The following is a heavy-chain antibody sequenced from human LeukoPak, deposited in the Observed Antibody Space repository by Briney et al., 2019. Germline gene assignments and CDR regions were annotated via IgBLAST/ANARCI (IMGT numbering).Heavy chain of an antibody. V-gene: IGHV3-30-3*01. CDR2: ISYGGSNK. J-gene: IGHJ3*02. CDR3: ASALAYCGGDCSGGDQGAFDI. CDR1: EFTFSSYN. D-gene: IGHD2-21*02. Sequence: GGSLRLSCAASEFTFSSYNMNWVRQAPGKGLEWVAVISYGGSNKYYADSEKGRFTISRDNSKNTLYLQMNSLRAEDTAVYYCASALAYCGGDCSGGDQGAFDIWGQGTMVTVSS.